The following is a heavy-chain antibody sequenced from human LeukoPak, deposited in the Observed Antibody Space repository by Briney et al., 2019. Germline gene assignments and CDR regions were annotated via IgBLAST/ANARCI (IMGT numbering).Heavy chain of an antibody. CDR2: INQNSGTI. J-gene: IGHJ4*02. V-gene: IGHV3-48*02. CDR1: GFTFSSYS. CDR3: ARDTEWAFDY. Sequence: GGSLRLSCAASGFTFSSYSMNWVRRAPGKGLEWISYINQNSGTIYYADSVKGRFTTSRDNAKNSLYLQMNSLRDEDTAVYYCARDTEWAFDYWGQGTLVTVSS. D-gene: IGHD1-26*01.